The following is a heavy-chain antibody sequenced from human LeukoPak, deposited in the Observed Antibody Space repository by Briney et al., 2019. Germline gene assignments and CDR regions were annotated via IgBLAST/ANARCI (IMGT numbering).Heavy chain of an antibody. Sequence: GRSLRLSCAASGFAFNTYAMHWVRQAPGQGLEWVALIWHDGSHKFYSNSVRGQFTISRDNSKNTVSLQMNNLRPEDTAVYYCVSEIFGSGSYPDFWGQGTLVTVSS. D-gene: IGHD3-10*01. V-gene: IGHV3-33*01. J-gene: IGHJ4*02. CDR3: VSEIFGSGSYPDF. CDR2: IWHDGSHK. CDR1: GFAFNTYA.